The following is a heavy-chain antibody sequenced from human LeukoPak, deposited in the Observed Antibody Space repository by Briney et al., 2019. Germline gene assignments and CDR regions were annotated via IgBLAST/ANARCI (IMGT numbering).Heavy chain of an antibody. J-gene: IGHJ2*01. CDR2: IGGGGVTT. CDR1: GFTFSSYS. V-gene: IGHV3-64*02. D-gene: IGHD1-26*01. CDR3: AREGGGSGLWYYDL. Sequence: PGGSLRLSCAASGFTFSSYSMHWVRQAPGKGPEFVSVIGGGGVTTFHADSVKDRFTISRDNSKNTLYLEMGSLRAEDMAVYYCAREGGGSGLWYYDLWGRGTLVTVSS.